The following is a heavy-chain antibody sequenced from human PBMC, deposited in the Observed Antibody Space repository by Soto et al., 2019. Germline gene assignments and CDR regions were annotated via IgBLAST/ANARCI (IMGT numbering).Heavy chain of an antibody. V-gene: IGHV1-18*04. D-gene: IGHD4-17*01. CDR1: GYTFTNYG. J-gene: IGHJ4*02. Sequence: QVQLVQSGAEVKKPGASVRVSCKASGYTFTNYGITWVRQAPDQGLEWMGWISPYKSHTNYAQRFQGRILMTIDTSTSTAYLERTSLRSDDTVVFYGAGYDHGDYRRLTDYWGQGTPVTVSS. CDR2: ISPYKSHT. CDR3: AGYDHGDYRRLTDY.